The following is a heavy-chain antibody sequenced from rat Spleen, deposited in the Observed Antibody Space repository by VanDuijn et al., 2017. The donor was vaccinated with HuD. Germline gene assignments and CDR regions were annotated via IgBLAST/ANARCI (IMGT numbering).Heavy chain of an antibody. D-gene: IGHD1-9*01. CDR1: GFTFSNYD. J-gene: IGHJ2*01. V-gene: IGHV5S23*01. CDR2: INYDGRNT. CDR3: ARRHYGYTDYFDY. Sequence: EVQLVESGGGLVQPGRSLKLSCAASGFTFSNYDMAWVRQAPTKGLEWVASINYDGRNTYYRDSVKGRFTISRDDVKNTLYVQMDSLRSEDTATYYCARRHYGYTDYFDYWGQGVMVTVSS.